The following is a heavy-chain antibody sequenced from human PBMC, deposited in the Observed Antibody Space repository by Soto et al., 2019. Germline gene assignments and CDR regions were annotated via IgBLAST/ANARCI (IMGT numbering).Heavy chain of an antibody. J-gene: IGHJ5*02. Sequence: PGKGLEWVSAISGSGGSTYYADSVKGRFTISRDNSKNTLYLQMNSLRAEDTAVYYCAKTPHYDSSGYYPWGQGTLVTVSS. CDR2: ISGSGGST. CDR3: AKTPHYDSSGYYP. D-gene: IGHD3-22*01. V-gene: IGHV3-23*01.